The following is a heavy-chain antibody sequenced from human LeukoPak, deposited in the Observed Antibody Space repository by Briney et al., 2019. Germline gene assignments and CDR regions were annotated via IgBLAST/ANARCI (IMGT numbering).Heavy chain of an antibody. J-gene: IGHJ4*02. Sequence: GGSLRLSCSGSGFTFSSYWMHWVRQAPGKGLVWVSRINSDGSSTTYADSVKGRFTISRDNAKNTMYLQMNSLRVEDTAVYYCVQSSSTIDYWGQGTLVTVSS. CDR1: GFTFSSYW. CDR3: VQSSSTIDY. D-gene: IGHD5/OR15-5a*01. V-gene: IGHV3-74*01. CDR2: INSDGSST.